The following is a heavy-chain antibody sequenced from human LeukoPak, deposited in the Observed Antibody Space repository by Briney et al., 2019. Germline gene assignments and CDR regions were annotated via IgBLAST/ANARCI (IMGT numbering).Heavy chain of an antibody. Sequence: SVKVSCKASGGTFSSYAISWVRQAPGQGLEWMGGVIPIFGTANYAQKFQGRVTITTDESTSTAYMELSSLRSEDTAVYYCAGDPSPPSYGSPIFDYWGQGTLMTVSS. V-gene: IGHV1-69*05. CDR1: GGTFSSYA. D-gene: IGHD5-18*01. CDR2: VIPIFGTA. J-gene: IGHJ4*02. CDR3: AGDPSPPSYGSPIFDY.